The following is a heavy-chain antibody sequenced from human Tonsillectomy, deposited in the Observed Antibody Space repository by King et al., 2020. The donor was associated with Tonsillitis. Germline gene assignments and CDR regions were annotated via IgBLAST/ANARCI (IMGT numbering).Heavy chain of an antibody. J-gene: IGHJ5*02. V-gene: IGHV3-7*01. D-gene: IGHD4-17*01. CDR1: GFTFSTYW. CDR3: SGRDYGDYDVS. CDR2: IKQDASEG. Sequence: VQLVESGGGLVQPGGSLRLSCAASGFTFSTYWMSWFRQAPGQGLEWVATIKQDASEGYFVDSGKGRFTISRDTARSSLYLQMNSLRVEDTAVYFCSGRDYGDYDVSWGQGTLVTVSS.